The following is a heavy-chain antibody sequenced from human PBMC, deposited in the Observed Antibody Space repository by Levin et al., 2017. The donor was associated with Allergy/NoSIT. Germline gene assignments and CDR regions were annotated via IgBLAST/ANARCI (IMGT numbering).Heavy chain of an antibody. J-gene: IGHJ6*02. CDR2: TYYRSKWIN. CDR1: GDSVSSNSAA. V-gene: IGHV6-1*01. CDR3: TRDPGRGYGMDV. Sequence: PSETLSLTCAISGDSVSSNSAAWNWLRQSPSRGLEWLGRTYYRSKWINEYAESVKSRISVNPDTSKNQFSLHLNSVTPDDTAVYYCTRDPGRGYGMDVWGQGTTVTVSS.